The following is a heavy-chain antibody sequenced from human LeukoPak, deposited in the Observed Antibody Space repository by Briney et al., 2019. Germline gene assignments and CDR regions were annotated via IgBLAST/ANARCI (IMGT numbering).Heavy chain of an antibody. V-gene: IGHV1-69*04. Sequence: SVNVSCKASGGTFSSYAISWVRQAPGQGLEWMGRIIPILGIANYAQKFQGRVTITADKSTSTAYMELSSLRSEDTAVYYCASSITDTVTDSGRSDYWGQGTLVTVSS. J-gene: IGHJ4*02. CDR1: GGTFSSYA. CDR2: IIPILGIA. D-gene: IGHD4-17*01. CDR3: ASSITDTVTDSGRSDY.